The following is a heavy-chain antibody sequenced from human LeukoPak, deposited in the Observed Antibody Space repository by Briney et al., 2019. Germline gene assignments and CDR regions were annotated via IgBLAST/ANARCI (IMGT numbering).Heavy chain of an antibody. CDR3: ARVRGYCSSTSCYDFDY. Sequence: GASVKVSCKASGYTFTGYYVHWVRQAPGQGLEWMGRLNPNSGDTNCAQNFQGRVTMTRDTSISTAYMELNRLESDDTAVYFCARVRGYCSSTSCYDFDYWGQGTLVTVSS. J-gene: IGHJ4*02. V-gene: IGHV1-2*06. CDR2: LNPNSGDT. D-gene: IGHD2-2*01. CDR1: GYTFTGYY.